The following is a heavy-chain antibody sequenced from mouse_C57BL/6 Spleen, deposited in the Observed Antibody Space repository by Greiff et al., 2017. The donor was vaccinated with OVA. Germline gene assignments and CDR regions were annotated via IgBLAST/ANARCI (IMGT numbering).Heavy chain of an antibody. V-gene: IGHV5-4*01. CDR2: ISDGGSYT. D-gene: IGHD2-5*01. Sequence: DVMLVESGGGLVKPGGSLKLSCAASGFTFSSYAMSWVRQTPEKRLEWVATISDGGSYTYYPDNVKGRFTISRDNAKNNLYLQMSHLKSEDTAMYYCARDTYYSKSAMDYWGQGTSVTVSS. J-gene: IGHJ4*01. CDR1: GFTFSSYA. CDR3: ARDTYYSKSAMDY.